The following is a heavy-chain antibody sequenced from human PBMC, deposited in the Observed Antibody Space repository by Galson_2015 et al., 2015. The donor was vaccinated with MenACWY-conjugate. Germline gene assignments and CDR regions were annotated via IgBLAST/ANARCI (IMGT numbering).Heavy chain of an antibody. CDR2: INGGGHTT. D-gene: IGHD1-1*01. J-gene: IGHJ4*02. Sequence: SLRLSCAASGFSFTTYAMSWVRQSPGKGLEWVSAINGGGHTTYYADSVKGRFTISRDNPKDTLYLQMNSLKTEDTAVYYCTTDPGTPSSVGYFDYWGQGTLVTVSS. V-gene: IGHV3-23*01. CDR3: TTDPGTPSSVGYFDY. CDR1: GFSFTTYA.